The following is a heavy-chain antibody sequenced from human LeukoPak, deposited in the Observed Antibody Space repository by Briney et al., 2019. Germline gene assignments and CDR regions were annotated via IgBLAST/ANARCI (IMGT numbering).Heavy chain of an antibody. Sequence: PGGSLRLSCAASGFTFSSYAMHWVRQAPGKGLEWVAVISYDGSNKYYADSVKGRFTISRDNSKNTLYLQMNSLRAEDTAVYYCARDVGVVVAATVFDYWGQGTLVTVSS. J-gene: IGHJ4*02. V-gene: IGHV3-30*04. CDR3: ARDVGVVVAATVFDY. CDR1: GFTFSSYA. D-gene: IGHD2-15*01. CDR2: ISYDGSNK.